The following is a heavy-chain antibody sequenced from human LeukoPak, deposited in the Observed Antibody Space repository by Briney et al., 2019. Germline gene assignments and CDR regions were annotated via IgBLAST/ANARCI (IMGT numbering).Heavy chain of an antibody. J-gene: IGHJ4*02. CDR2: TFYRSKWYN. CDR3: ARETSFRYYDIWSGWDY. CDR1: GDSVSSNSAA. V-gene: IGHV6-1*01. Sequence: SQTLSLTFAISGDSVSSNSAAWNWIRQSPSRGLEWLERTFYRSKWYNDYAVSVKSRITINPDTSKNQVSLQLNSVTPEDTAVYYCARETSFRYYDIWSGWDYWGQGTLVTVSS. D-gene: IGHD3-3*01.